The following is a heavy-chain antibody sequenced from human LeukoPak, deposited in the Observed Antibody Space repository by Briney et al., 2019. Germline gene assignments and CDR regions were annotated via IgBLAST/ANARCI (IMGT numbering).Heavy chain of an antibody. CDR2: IRFDGSHK. Sequence: GGSLRLSCAASGFTFSNYGMHWVRQAPGKGLEWVTFIRFDGSHKYYADSVKGRFTISRDNSKNTLYLQMNSLRAEDTAVYYCARDMYYYGSGSPYYYYYYMDVWGKGTTVTISS. D-gene: IGHD3-10*01. V-gene: IGHV3-30*02. CDR3: ARDMYYYGSGSPYYYYYYMDV. CDR1: GFTFSNYG. J-gene: IGHJ6*03.